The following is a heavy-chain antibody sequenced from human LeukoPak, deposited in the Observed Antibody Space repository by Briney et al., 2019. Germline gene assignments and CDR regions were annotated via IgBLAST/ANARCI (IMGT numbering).Heavy chain of an antibody. CDR3: AKRFDHILSGFDS. V-gene: IGHV3-23*01. Sequence: ISGSCSSTYYPASVKGPFPISRDNSKNTLYLQMNNLRAEDPAVYYCAKRFDHILSGFDSWGQGTLVTVS. J-gene: IGHJ4*02. CDR2: ISGSCSST. D-gene: IGHD3-9*01.